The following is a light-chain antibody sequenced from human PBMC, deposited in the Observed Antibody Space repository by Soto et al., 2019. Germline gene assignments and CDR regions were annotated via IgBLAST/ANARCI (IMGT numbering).Light chain of an antibody. J-gene: IGKJ5*01. Sequence: EIVLTQSPGTLSLSPGERATLSCRASQSVSSSYLAWYQQKPGQAPRLLIYGASSRATGIPGRFSGSGSGTDFTLTISRLEPEDFAVYYCQQYGTSVPITFGQGTRLEIK. V-gene: IGKV3-20*01. CDR1: QSVSSSY. CDR2: GAS. CDR3: QQYGTSVPIT.